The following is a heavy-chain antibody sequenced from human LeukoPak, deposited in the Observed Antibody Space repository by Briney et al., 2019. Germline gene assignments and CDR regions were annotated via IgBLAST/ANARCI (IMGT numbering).Heavy chain of an antibody. Sequence: APVKVSCTASGYTFTGYYMHWVRQAPGQGLEWMGWINPNSGGTIYAQKFQDRVTVTRDTSINTAYMELSKLTSDDTAVYFCARDRSLGFTNSPDFYFFDYWGQGTLVTVSS. J-gene: IGHJ4*02. D-gene: IGHD1-14*01. V-gene: IGHV1-2*02. CDR2: INPNSGGT. CDR1: GYTFTGYY. CDR3: ARDRSLGFTNSPDFYFFDY.